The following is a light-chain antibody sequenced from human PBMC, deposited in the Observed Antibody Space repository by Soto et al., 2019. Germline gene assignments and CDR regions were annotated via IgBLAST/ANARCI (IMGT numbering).Light chain of an antibody. CDR3: QHYGTT. CDR1: QYVSSAT. Sequence: IVLTQSPGTLSLSPGERATLYCRASQYVSSATVAWYQQRPGQAPRLLIYGASNRATGVPDRFSGGGSGTDFTLTNSRLEPEDVAVYYCQHYGTTFGPGTKVEIK. J-gene: IGKJ1*01. V-gene: IGKV3-20*01. CDR2: GAS.